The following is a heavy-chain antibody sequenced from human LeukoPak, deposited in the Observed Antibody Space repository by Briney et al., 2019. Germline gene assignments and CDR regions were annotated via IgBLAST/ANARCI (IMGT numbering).Heavy chain of an antibody. CDR2: MNPNSGNT. Sequence: ASVKVSCKASGYTFTSYDINWVRQATGQGLEWMGWMNPNSGNTGYAQKFQGRVTMTRNTSISTAYMELSSLRSEDTAVYYCARGYDYVWGSSPWFDPWGQGTLVTVSS. CDR3: ARGYDYVWGSSPWFDP. D-gene: IGHD3-16*01. V-gene: IGHV1-8*01. CDR1: GYTFTSYD. J-gene: IGHJ5*02.